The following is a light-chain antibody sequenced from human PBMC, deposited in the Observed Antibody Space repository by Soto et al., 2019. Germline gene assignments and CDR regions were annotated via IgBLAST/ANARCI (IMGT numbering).Light chain of an antibody. J-gene: IGKJ4*01. CDR2: YAS. V-gene: IGKV3-15*01. Sequence: TLSVSPGETVTLSCRASHNIRNNLAWYQHKPGQAPRLLISYASSGATGVPGRFSGSGSGTEFALTISSLQSEDSAVYYCQRMYNWPVTFGGGPKMDIK. CDR3: QRMYNWPVT. CDR1: HNIRNN.